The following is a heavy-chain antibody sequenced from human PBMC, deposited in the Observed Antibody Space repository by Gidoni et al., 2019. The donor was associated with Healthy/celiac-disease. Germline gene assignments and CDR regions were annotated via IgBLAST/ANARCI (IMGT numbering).Heavy chain of an antibody. J-gene: IGHJ4*02. CDR2: LNPSGGST. D-gene: IGHD2-2*01. CDR1: GYTLTSDY. Sequence: QVQLVQSGAEGKKPGASVKGSCKASGYTLTSDYLHWVRQAPGHGLEWMGILNPSGGSTSYAQKFQGRVTMTRATSTSTVYMELSSLRSEDTAVYYCARDERYCSSTSCYSLDYWGQGTLVTVSS. CDR3: ARDERYCSSTSCYSLDY. V-gene: IGHV1-46*01.